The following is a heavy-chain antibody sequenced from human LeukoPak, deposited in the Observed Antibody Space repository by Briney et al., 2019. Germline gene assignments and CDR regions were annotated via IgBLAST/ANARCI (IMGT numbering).Heavy chain of an antibody. CDR1: GYTFTGYY. CDR2: INPNSGGT. D-gene: IGHD5-12*01. Sequence: ASVKVSCKASGYTFTGYYMHWVRQAPGQGLEWMGWINPNSGGTNYAQKFQGRVTMTRDTSISTAYMELSRLRSDDTAVYYCARGDSYSGYDVWGDYWGQGTLVTVSS. V-gene: IGHV1-2*02. CDR3: ARGDSYSGYDVWGDY. J-gene: IGHJ4*02.